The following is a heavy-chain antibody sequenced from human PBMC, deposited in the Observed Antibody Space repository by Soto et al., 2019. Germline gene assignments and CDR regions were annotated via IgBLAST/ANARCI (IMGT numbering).Heavy chain of an antibody. CDR1: GYTFTSYA. Sequence: QVQLVQSGAEEKKPGASVKVSCKASGYTFTSYAMHWVRQAPGQRREWMGWINAGNGNTKYSQKFQGRVAITRDTTASAAYMERSSLRSEDTAVYFCARSIVVVAALDYWGQGTLVTVSS. CDR2: INAGNGNT. V-gene: IGHV1-3*05. D-gene: IGHD2-21*02. CDR3: ARSIVVVAALDY. J-gene: IGHJ4*02.